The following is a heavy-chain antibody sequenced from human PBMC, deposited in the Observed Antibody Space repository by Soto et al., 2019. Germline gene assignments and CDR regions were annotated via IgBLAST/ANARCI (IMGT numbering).Heavy chain of an antibody. CDR1: GFTFSGSA. CDR2: IRSKANSYAT. Sequence: EVQLVESGGGLVQPGGSLKLSCAASGFTFSGSAMHWVRQASGKGLEWVGRIRSKANSYATAYAASVKGRFTISRDDSKNTAYLQMNSLKTEDTAVYYCTFTPGIAVAGTEPWGQGTLVTVSS. V-gene: IGHV3-73*02. D-gene: IGHD6-19*01. J-gene: IGHJ5*02. CDR3: TFTPGIAVAGTEP.